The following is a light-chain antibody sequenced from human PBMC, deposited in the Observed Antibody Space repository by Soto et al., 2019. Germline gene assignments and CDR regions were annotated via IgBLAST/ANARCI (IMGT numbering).Light chain of an antibody. Sequence: EIVLTQSPATLSLSPGERATLSCRASQSVSSYLAWYQHKPGQAPRLLIYDASNRATGIPARFSGSGSGTDCTLTISSLEAEDSAVYYCQQRSSWWTFGQGTKVEIK. CDR3: QQRSSWWT. J-gene: IGKJ1*01. CDR2: DAS. CDR1: QSVSSY. V-gene: IGKV3-11*01.